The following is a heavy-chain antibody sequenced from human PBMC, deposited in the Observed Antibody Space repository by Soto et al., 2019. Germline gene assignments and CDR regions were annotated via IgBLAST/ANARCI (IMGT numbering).Heavy chain of an antibody. CDR3: VRGGTPIDY. Sequence: QVQLVQSGAEVKKPGASVKVSCKASGYTFTNFGISWVRQAPGQGLEWIGWISAYNGNTPYAQNIQGRGTMTTYTTTSPAYRELRSLRSAYTGVYYCVRGGTPIDYWGQGTLVTVYS. CDR2: ISAYNGNT. J-gene: IGHJ4*02. V-gene: IGHV1-18*01. CDR1: GYTFTNFG. D-gene: IGHD3-16*01.